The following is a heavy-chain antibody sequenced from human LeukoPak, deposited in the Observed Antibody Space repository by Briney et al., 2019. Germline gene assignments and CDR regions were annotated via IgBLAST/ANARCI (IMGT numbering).Heavy chain of an antibody. CDR2: IYTGGST. Sequence: GGSLRLSCAASGFSVSNDYMNWVRQAPGKGLEWVSVIYTGGSTYYADSVKGGFSVSRENSKNTMYLQMNSLRAEDTAVYYCARDATSSYYYGSGRDGMDVWGQGTTVTVSS. CDR3: ARDATSSYYYGSGRDGMDV. CDR1: GFSVSNDY. V-gene: IGHV3-53*01. D-gene: IGHD3-10*01. J-gene: IGHJ6*02.